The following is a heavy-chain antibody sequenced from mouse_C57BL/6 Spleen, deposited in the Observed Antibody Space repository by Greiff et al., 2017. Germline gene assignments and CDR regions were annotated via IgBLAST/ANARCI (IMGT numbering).Heavy chain of an antibody. J-gene: IGHJ2*01. Sequence: VQGVESGPGLVAPSQSLSITCTVSGFSLTSYAISWVRQPPGKGLEWLGVIWTGGGTKYNSTLKSRLSISNDNSKSQVFLKMNSLQTDDTARYYCSRIYYDYDVPYFGYWGQGTTLTVSS. V-gene: IGHV2-9-1*01. D-gene: IGHD2-4*01. CDR2: IWTGGGT. CDR3: SRIYYDYDVPYFGY. CDR1: GFSLTSYA.